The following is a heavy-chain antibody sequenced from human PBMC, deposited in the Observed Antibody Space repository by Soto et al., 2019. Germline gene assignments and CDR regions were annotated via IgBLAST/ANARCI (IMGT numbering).Heavy chain of an antibody. V-gene: IGHV1-69*01. CDR1: GGTFSSYS. Sequence: QVQLVQSGAEVKKPGSSVKVSCKASGGTFSSYSINWVRQAPGQGLECMGEIIPIFGTANYAQKFRGRVTITADESTSTAYMELSSLRSEDTAVYYCARDGGRHSGGIDYWGQGTLVTVSS. D-gene: IGHD1-26*01. CDR3: ARDGGRHSGGIDY. CDR2: IIPIFGTA. J-gene: IGHJ4*02.